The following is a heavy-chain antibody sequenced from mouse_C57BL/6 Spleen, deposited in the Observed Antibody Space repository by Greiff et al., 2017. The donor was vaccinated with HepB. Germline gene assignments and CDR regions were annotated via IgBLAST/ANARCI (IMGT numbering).Heavy chain of an antibody. D-gene: IGHD1-1*01. J-gene: IGHJ1*03. Sequence: VQLQQSGAELVRPGASVTLSCKASGYTFTDYEMHWVKQTPVHGLEWIGAIDPETGGTAYNQKFKGKAILTADKSSSTAYMELRSLTSEDSAVYYCTRITTVVATPYWYFDVWGTGTTVTVSS. CDR3: TRITTVVATPYWYFDV. V-gene: IGHV1-15*01. CDR2: IDPETGGT. CDR1: GYTFTDYE.